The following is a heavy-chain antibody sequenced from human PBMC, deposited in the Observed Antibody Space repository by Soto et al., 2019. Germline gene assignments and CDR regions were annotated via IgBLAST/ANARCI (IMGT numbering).Heavy chain of an antibody. CDR3: ARGEYDSSGYPLFDY. V-gene: IGHV1-69*13. CDR2: ITPIFGTA. CDR1: GGTFSSYA. J-gene: IGHJ4*02. D-gene: IGHD3-22*01. Sequence: SVKVSCKASGGTFSSYAINWVRQAPGQGLEWMGGITPIFGTANYAQKFQGRVTITADESTSTAYMELSSLRSEDTAVYYCARGEYDSSGYPLFDYWGQGTLVTVSS.